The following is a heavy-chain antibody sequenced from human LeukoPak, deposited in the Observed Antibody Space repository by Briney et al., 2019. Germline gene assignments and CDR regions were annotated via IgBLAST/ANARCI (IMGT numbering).Heavy chain of an antibody. CDR2: INHSGST. J-gene: IGHJ4*02. V-gene: IGHV4-34*01. D-gene: IGHD4/OR15-4a*01. CDR1: GGSFSGYY. Sequence: SETLSLTCAVYGGSFSGYYWSWIRQPPGKGLERIGEINHSGSTNYNPSLKSRVTISVDTSKNQFSLKLSSVTAADTAVYYCARGRSKVPVRGPFDYWGQGTLVTVSS. CDR3: ARGRSKVPVRGPFDY.